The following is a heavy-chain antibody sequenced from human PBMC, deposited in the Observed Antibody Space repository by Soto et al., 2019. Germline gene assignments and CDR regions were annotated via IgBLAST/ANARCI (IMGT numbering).Heavy chain of an antibody. CDR2: IYYSGST. Sequence: QVQLQESGPGLVKPSETLSLTCTVSGGSVSSGSYYWSWIRQPPGKGLEWIGYIYYSGSTNYNPSLKSRVTIPVDTSKNQFSLKLSSVTAADTAVYYCAREVVDTATSGFDYWGQGTLVTVSS. J-gene: IGHJ4*02. CDR1: GGSVSSGSYY. V-gene: IGHV4-61*01. CDR3: AREVVDTATSGFDY. D-gene: IGHD5-18*01.